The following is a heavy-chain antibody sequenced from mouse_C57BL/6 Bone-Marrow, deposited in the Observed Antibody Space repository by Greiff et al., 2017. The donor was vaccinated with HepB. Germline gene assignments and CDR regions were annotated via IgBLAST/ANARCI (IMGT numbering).Heavy chain of an antibody. V-gene: IGHV5-17*01. D-gene: IGHD2-2*01. J-gene: IGHJ3*01. CDR2: ISSGSSTI. CDR3: ARATMVTTSWFAY. Sequence: EVKLMESGGGLVKPGGSLKLSCAAYGFTFSDYGMHWVRQAPEKGLEWVAYISSGSSTIYYADTVKGRFTISRDNAKNTLFLQMTSLRSEDTAMYYCARATMVTTSWFAYWGQGTLVTVSA. CDR1: GFTFSDYG.